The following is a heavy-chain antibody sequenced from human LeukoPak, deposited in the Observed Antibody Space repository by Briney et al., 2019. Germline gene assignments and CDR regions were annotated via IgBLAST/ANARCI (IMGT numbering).Heavy chain of an antibody. D-gene: IGHD3-22*01. J-gene: IGHJ3*02. CDR3: ARFEDSQGAFDI. V-gene: IGHV4-31*03. CDR1: GGSISSGGYY. CDR2: IYYSGST. Sequence: SETLSLTCTVSGGSISSGGYYWSWIRQHPGKGLEWIGYIYYSGSTYYNPSLKSRVTISVDTSKNQFSLKLSSVTAADRAVYYCARFEDSQGAFDIWGQGTMVTVSS.